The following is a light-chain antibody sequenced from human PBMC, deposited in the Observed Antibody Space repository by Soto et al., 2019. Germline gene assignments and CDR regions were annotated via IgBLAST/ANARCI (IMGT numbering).Light chain of an antibody. V-gene: IGKV1-33*01. Sequence: DIQMTQSPSTLSASVGDRVTITCRASQSISSWLAWYQQKPGKAPKLLINDASNLETGVPSRFSGSGSGTYFTFTISSLQPEDIATYYCQQYESLPITFGGGTKVDIK. CDR2: DAS. CDR1: QSISSW. J-gene: IGKJ4*01. CDR3: QQYESLPIT.